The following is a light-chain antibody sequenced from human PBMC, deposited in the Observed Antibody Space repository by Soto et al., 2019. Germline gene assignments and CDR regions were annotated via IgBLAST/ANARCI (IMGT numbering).Light chain of an antibody. J-gene: IGKJ2*01. V-gene: IGKV1-39*01. CDR2: AAS. CDR1: QTINNY. Sequence: DIQMTQSPSSLSASVGDRVTITCRASQTINNYLSWYQQKPEKAPQLLIYAASSLQSGVPSRFRGSGSGTDFTLTIISLQPEDFATYFCQQTYSTPLYTLGQGTKVEIK. CDR3: QQTYSTPLYT.